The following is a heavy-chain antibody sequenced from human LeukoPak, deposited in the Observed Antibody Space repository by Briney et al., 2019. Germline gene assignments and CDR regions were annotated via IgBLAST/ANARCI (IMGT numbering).Heavy chain of an antibody. Sequence: SETLSLTCTVSGGPISSSFWSWIRQPPGKGLEWIGHFYYSGSTNYNPSLKSRVTISVDTSKNQFSLKLSSVTAADTAVYSCARRGANSGSYSHFDLWGRGTLVTVSA. CDR3: ARRGANSGSYSHFDL. D-gene: IGHD1-26*01. CDR2: FYYSGST. CDR1: GGPISSSF. V-gene: IGHV4-59*01. J-gene: IGHJ2*01.